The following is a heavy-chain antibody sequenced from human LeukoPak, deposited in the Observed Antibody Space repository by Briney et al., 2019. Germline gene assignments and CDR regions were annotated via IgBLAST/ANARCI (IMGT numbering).Heavy chain of an antibody. D-gene: IGHD2-2*01. CDR3: ASGSTSSLFDY. CDR1: GYTFTGYY. Sequence: ASVKVSCKASGYTFTGYYMHWVRQAPGKGLEWMGGFDPEDGETIYAQKFQGRVTMTEDTSTDTAYMELSSLRSEDTAVYYCASGSTSSLFDYWGQGTLVTVSS. V-gene: IGHV1-24*01. J-gene: IGHJ4*02. CDR2: FDPEDGET.